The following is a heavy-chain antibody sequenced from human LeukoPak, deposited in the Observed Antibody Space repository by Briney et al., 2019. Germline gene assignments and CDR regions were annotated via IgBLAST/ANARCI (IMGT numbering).Heavy chain of an antibody. V-gene: IGHV3-23*01. CDR3: AKIGGLDYYDSSGYYY. D-gene: IGHD3-22*01. Sequence: GGSLRLSCAASGFTFSSYAMSWVRQAPGKGLEWVSAVSGSGGSTYYADSVKGRFTISRDNSKNTLYLQMNSLRAEDTAVYYCAKIGGLDYYDSSGYYYWGQGTLVTVSS. CDR2: VSGSGGST. J-gene: IGHJ4*02. CDR1: GFTFSSYA.